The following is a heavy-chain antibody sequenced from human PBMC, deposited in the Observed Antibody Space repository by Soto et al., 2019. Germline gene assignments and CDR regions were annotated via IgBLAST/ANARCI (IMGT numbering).Heavy chain of an antibody. D-gene: IGHD4-4*01. CDR1: GYTFTSYG. CDR3: ARDLGYSNYGSWFDT. Sequence: GASVKVSCKASGYTFTSYGISWARQAPGQGLEWMGWISAYNGNTNYAQKLQGRVTMTTDTSTSTAYMELRSLRSNDTAVYYCARDLGYSNYGSWFDTWGQGTLVTVSS. J-gene: IGHJ5*02. CDR2: ISAYNGNT. V-gene: IGHV1-18*01.